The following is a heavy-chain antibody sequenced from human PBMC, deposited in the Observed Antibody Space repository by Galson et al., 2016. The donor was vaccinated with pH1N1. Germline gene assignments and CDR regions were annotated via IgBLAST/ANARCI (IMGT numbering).Heavy chain of an antibody. CDR3: ARDLGSLELMDLTFDY. J-gene: IGHJ4*02. CDR2: ISYDGSNK. Sequence: SLRLSCAASGFTFSSYGMHWVRQAPGKGLEWVAVISYDGSNKYYADSVKGRFTISRDKSKNTLYLQMNSLRAEDTAVYYCARDLGSLELMDLTFDYWGQGTLVTVSS. V-gene: IGHV3-30*03. D-gene: IGHD1-7*01. CDR1: GFTFSSYG.